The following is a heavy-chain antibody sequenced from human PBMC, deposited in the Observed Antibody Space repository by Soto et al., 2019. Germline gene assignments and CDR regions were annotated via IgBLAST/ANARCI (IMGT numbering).Heavy chain of an antibody. J-gene: IGHJ3*02. CDR2: ITGSGAYT. CDR3: AKSPGSRGYPDAFDI. CDR1: GFTFSSYA. Sequence: EVQLLESGGGLVKPGGSLSLSCAASGFTFSSYAMSWVRQAPGKGREWVSAITGSGAYTYYADSMKGRFTISRDNSKDTLYLQMNSLRAEDTAIYYCAKSPGSRGYPDAFDIWGQGTLVTVSS. D-gene: IGHD3-22*01. V-gene: IGHV3-23*01.